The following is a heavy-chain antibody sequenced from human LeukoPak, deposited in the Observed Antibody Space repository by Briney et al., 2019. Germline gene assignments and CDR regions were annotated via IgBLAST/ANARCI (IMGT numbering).Heavy chain of an antibody. CDR2: IYYSGST. Sequence: PSETLSLTCTVSGGSVSSDSYFWTWIRQPPGKGLEWIGYIYYSGSTNYNPSPKSRVTISLDTSKSQISLKLSSVTAADTAVYYCARGQRRLQDYWGQGTLVTVSS. CDR3: ARGQRRLQDY. CDR1: GGSVSSDSYF. J-gene: IGHJ4*02. V-gene: IGHV4-61*01.